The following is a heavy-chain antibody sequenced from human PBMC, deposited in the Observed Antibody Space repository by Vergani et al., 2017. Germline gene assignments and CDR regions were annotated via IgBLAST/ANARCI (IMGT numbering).Heavy chain of an antibody. J-gene: IGHJ4*02. D-gene: IGHD6-6*01. CDR1: GGSMSSYY. Sequence: QVQLQESGPGLVKPSETLFLTCTVSGGSMSSYYWSWIRQPPGKRLEWIGSICYSGSTNYNPSLKSRLTISLDTSMNQFSLKLSSVTAADSALYYCVSYRSSSGPVLRWGQGTLVTVSS. CDR2: ICYSGST. CDR3: VSYRSSSGPVLR. V-gene: IGHV4-59*01.